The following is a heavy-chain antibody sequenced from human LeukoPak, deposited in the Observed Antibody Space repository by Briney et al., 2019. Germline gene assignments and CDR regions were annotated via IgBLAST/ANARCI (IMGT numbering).Heavy chain of an antibody. Sequence: ASVKVSCKASGYIFTSSGINWVRQAPGQRLEWMGWISTYNGDTNYVQNLQGRVTLTTDTSTSTAYMELRSLRSDDTAVYYCAREEGNWGDAFDIWGQGTMVTVSS. CDR1: GYIFTSSG. CDR2: ISTYNGDT. D-gene: IGHD7-27*01. V-gene: IGHV1-18*01. J-gene: IGHJ3*02. CDR3: AREEGNWGDAFDI.